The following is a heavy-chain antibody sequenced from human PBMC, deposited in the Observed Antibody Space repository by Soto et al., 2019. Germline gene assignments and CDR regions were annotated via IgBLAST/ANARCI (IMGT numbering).Heavy chain of an antibody. J-gene: IGHJ6*02. D-gene: IGHD6-19*01. CDR1: GFTFNSYG. CDR3: ARPLVAPVAGPYYYGMDV. CDR2: IWYDGNTK. V-gene: IGHV3-33*01. Sequence: QIQLVESGGGVVQPGRSLILSCTASGFTFNSYGFNWVRQAPGKGLEWVAVIWYDGNTKYYADSVKGRFTISRDNLRSTVYLQMNRLTAEDTAVYYCARPLVAPVAGPYYYGMDVWGQGTTVTVSS.